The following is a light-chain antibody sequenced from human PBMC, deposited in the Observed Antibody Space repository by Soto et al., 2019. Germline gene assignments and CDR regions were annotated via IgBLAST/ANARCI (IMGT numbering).Light chain of an antibody. CDR2: TNN. CDR3: ATWDDSLYGMV. Sequence: QSVLTQPPSASGTPGQRVTISCSGGSSNIGRNPVNWYLQLPGTAPKLLIYTNNQRPSVVPDRVPASKSGTSASLTISGLQSEDEADYYCATWDDSLYGMVFGGGTKLTVL. V-gene: IGLV1-44*01. J-gene: IGLJ2*01. CDR1: SSNIGRNP.